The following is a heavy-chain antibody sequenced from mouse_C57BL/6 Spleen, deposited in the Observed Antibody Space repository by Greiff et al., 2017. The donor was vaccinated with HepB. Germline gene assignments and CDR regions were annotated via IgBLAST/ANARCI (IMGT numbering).Heavy chain of an antibody. J-gene: IGHJ2*01. CDR3: ARQGYDYDEGFDY. CDR1: GFTFSSYG. V-gene: IGHV5-6*01. D-gene: IGHD2-4*01. Sequence: EVQVVESGGDLVKPGGSLKLSCAASGFTFSSYGMSWVRQTPDKRLEWVATISSGGSYTYYPDSVKGRFTISRDNAKNTLYLQMSSLKSEDTAMYYCARQGYDYDEGFDYWGQVTTLTVSS. CDR2: ISSGGSYT.